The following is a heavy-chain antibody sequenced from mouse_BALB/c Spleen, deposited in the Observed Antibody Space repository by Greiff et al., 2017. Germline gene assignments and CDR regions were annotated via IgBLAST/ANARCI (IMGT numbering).Heavy chain of an antibody. CDR3: AISTMITTYYFDY. D-gene: IGHD2-4*01. J-gene: IGHJ2*01. Sequence: VQLKQSGAELVKPGASVKLSCTASGFNIKDTYMHWVKQRPEQGLEWIGRIDPANGNTKYDPKFQGKATITADTSSNTAYLQLSSLTSEDTAVYYCAISTMITTYYFDYWGQGTTLTVSS. CDR2: IDPANGNT. V-gene: IGHV14-3*02. CDR1: GFNIKDTY.